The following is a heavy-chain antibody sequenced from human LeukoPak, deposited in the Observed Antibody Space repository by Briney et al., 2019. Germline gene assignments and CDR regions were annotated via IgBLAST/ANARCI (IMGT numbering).Heavy chain of an antibody. Sequence: AGGSLRLSCAASGFTFSSYEMNWVRQAPGKGLEWVANIKQDGSEKYYVDSVKGRFTISRDNAKNSLSLQMNSLTAEDTAVYYCASTPIVGVNDYWGQGTLVTVSS. CDR2: IKQDGSEK. D-gene: IGHD3-22*01. J-gene: IGHJ4*02. CDR3: ASTPIVGVNDY. CDR1: GFTFSSYE. V-gene: IGHV3-7*01.